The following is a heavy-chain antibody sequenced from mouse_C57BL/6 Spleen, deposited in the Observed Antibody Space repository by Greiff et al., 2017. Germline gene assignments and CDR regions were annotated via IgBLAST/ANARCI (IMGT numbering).Heavy chain of an antibody. CDR3: ARGGYYSNYGYFDV. D-gene: IGHD2-5*01. J-gene: IGHJ1*03. CDR1: GFTFSAYY. V-gene: IGHV5-16*01. Sequence: EVMLVESEGGLVQPGSSMKLSCTASGFTFSAYYMAWVRQVPEKGLEWVANITYDGSSSSSLDSLKSRFIISIDNEHNLLYLQMRSLKSKDKATDYCARGGYYSNYGYFDVWGTGTTVTVSS. CDR2: ITYDGSSS.